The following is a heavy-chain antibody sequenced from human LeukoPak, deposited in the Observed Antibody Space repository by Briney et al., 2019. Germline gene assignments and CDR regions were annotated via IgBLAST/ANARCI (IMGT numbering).Heavy chain of an antibody. J-gene: IGHJ1*01. Sequence: GGSLRLSCAASGFTFNDHWMSWVRQAPGKGLEWVASIKQDGGEKRYVDSVKGRFTISRDNTENSLYLQMNSLGAEDTALYYCARVRLANTPEFFQHWGQGTLVTVSS. V-gene: IGHV3-7*03. CDR3: ARVRLANTPEFFQH. D-gene: IGHD3-9*01. CDR2: IKQDGGEK. CDR1: GFTFNDHW.